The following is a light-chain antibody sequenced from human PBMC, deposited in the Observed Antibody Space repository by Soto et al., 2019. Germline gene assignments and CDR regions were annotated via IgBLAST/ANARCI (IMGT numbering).Light chain of an antibody. CDR3: QEANSLPNT. J-gene: IGKJ4*01. CDR1: QGISSW. Sequence: IQMTQSLSSVSASVQDTVTITCRACQGISSWLAWYQQKPGKAPKLLIYAASSLQSGVPSRFSGSGSGTDFTLTISSLQAEDFATYYCQEANSLPNTFGEGTNVDIK. CDR2: AAS. V-gene: IGKV1-12*01.